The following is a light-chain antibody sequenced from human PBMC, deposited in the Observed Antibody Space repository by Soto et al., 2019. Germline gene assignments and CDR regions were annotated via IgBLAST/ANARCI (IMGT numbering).Light chain of an antibody. CDR3: QQASSFPPT. CDR2: AAS. Sequence: DIQMTQSPSTLSASVGDIVTITCLASQSISSWLAWYQQKPGKAPKIMIYAASSLQGGVPSRFSGSGSGTEFTLTISSLQPEDFATYYCQQASSFPPTFGQGTRLEIK. V-gene: IGKV1-12*01. CDR1: QSISSW. J-gene: IGKJ5*01.